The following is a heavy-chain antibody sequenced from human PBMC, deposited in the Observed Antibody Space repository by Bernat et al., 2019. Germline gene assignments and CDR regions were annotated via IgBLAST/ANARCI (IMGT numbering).Heavy chain of an antibody. CDR1: GFTFISSA. V-gene: IGHV3-23*01. CDR3: AGDCSRTSCYVEGDDYYYGMDV. J-gene: IGHJ6*02. CDR2: ISGRGGST. D-gene: IGHD2-2*01. Sequence: EVQLLESGGGLVQPGGSLRLSCAASGFTFISSAMSWVRQAPGKGLEWVSAISGRGGSTYYADSVKGRFTISIDNSKNTLYLQMNSLRAEDTAVYYWAGDCSRTSCYVEGDDYYYGMDVWGQGTTVTVSS.